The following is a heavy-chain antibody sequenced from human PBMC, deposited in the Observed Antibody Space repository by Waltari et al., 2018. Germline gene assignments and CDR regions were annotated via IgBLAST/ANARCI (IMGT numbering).Heavy chain of an antibody. CDR1: GGTFSSYA. CDR2: IIPILGIA. J-gene: IGHJ6*03. D-gene: IGHD3-10*01. Sequence: QVQLVQSGAEVKTPGSSVKVSCKASGGTFSSYAISWVRQAPGQGLEWMGGIIPILGIANYAQKFQGRVTITADESTSTAYMELSSLRSEDTAVYYCARDTRGHYYYYYMDVWGKGTTVTVSS. V-gene: IGHV1-69*04. CDR3: ARDTRGHYYYYYMDV.